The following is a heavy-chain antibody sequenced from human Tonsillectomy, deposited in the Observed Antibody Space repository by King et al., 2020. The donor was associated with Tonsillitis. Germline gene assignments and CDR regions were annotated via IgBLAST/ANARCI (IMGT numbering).Heavy chain of an antibody. CDR1: EFTFSTYA. CDR3: ASGGGGVCVVVILALVGGLDV. D-gene: IGHD2-15*01. Sequence: VQLVESGGGVVQPGRSLRLSCAASEFTFSTYAMHWVRQAPGKGLEWVAVISYDGSNKYYADSVKGRFTISRDNSKNTLYLQMNSLRAEDTAVYYCASGGGGVCVVVILALVGGLDVWGQGTTVTVSS. CDR2: ISYDGSNK. J-gene: IGHJ6*02. V-gene: IGHV3-30*04.